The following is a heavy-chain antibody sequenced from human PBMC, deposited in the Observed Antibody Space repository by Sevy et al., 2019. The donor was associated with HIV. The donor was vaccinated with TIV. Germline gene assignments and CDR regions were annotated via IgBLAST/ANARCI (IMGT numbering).Heavy chain of an antibody. CDR3: AREMGDS. V-gene: IGHV4-31*03. J-gene: IGHJ4*02. Sequence: SETLSLTCTVSGGSISRGGYYWSWIRQHPGKGLEWISYISYSGSTSYNPSLKSRLTISVDTSKNQFSLRLTSVIAADTAVYYCAREMGDSWGQGILVTVSS. CDR1: GGSISRGGYY. CDR2: ISYSGST.